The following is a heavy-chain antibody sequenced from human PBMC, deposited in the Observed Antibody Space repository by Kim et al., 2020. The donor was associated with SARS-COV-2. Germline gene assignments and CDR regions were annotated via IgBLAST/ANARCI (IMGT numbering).Heavy chain of an antibody. D-gene: IGHD2-15*01. J-gene: IGHJ5*02. CDR1: GYTLTELS. CDR2: FDPEDGET. V-gene: IGHV1-24*01. Sequence: ASVKVSCKVSGYTLTELSMHWVRQAPGKGLEWMGGFDPEDGETIYAQKFQGRVTMTEDTSTDTAYMELGSLRSEDTAVYYCATGPGVVVAGWFDPWGQGTLVTVSS. CDR3: ATGPGVVVAGWFDP.